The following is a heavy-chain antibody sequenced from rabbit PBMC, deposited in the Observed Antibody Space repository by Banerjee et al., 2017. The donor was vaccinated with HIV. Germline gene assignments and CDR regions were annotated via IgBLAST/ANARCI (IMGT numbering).Heavy chain of an antibody. CDR2: IYTSTGST. CDR3: ARDRDGDAGYGSLAL. D-gene: IGHD7-1*01. Sequence: QEQLVESGGGLVKPGASLTLTCTASGFDFSSKGMCWVRQAPGKGLEWIACIYTSTGSTWYASWAKGRFTVSKSSSTTVTLQMTGLTAADTATYFCARDRDGDAGYGSLALWGPGTLVTVS. V-gene: IGHV1S45*01. J-gene: IGHJ4*01. CDR1: GFDFSSKG.